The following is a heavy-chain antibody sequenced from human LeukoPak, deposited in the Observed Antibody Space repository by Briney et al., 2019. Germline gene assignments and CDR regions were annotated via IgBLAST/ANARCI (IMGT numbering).Heavy chain of an antibody. CDR3: ARLEFSGYSGWFDP. V-gene: IGHV4-4*07. CDR2: IYTSGST. CDR1: GGSISSYY. D-gene: IGHD3-22*01. J-gene: IGHJ5*02. Sequence: SETLSLTCTVSGGSISSYYWSWIRQPAGKGLEWIGRIYTSGSTNYNPSLKSRVTMSVDTSKNQFSLQLNSVTPEDTAVYYCARLEFSGYSGWFDPWGQGTLVTVSS.